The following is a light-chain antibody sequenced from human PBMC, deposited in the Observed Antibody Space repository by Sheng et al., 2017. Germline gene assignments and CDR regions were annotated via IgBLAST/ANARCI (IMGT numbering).Light chain of an antibody. V-gene: IGKV1-8*01. J-gene: IGKJ1*01. Sequence: AIRMTQSPSSFSASTGDRVTITCRASQGISSYLAWYQQKPGKAPKLLIYAASTLQSGVPSRFSGSGSGTDFTLTISCLQSEDFATYYCQQYXSYQGTFGQGTKVEIK. CDR3: QQYXSYQGT. CDR1: QGISSY. CDR2: AAS.